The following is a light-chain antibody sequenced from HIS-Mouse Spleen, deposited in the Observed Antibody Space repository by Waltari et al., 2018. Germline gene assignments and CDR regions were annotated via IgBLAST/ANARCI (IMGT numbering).Light chain of an antibody. J-gene: IGLJ2*01. CDR3: YSTDSSGNHRV. V-gene: IGLV3-10*01. CDR1: ALPKKY. CDR2: DGS. Sequence: SYELTQPPSVSVSPGQTARITCSGDALPKKYAYWYQQKSGQVPLLVNYDGSKRPSGIPERFSGSSSGTMATLTISGAQVEDEADYYCYSTDSSGNHRVFGGGTKLTVL.